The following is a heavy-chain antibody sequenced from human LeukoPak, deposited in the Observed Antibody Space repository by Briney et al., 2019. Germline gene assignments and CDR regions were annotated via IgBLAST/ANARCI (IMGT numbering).Heavy chain of an antibody. CDR3: ARDSGGSSLYNFDY. Sequence: GESLNISCQASGYSVSNYWIGWVRQMPGEGLQWMGIIYPGDSNTRYSPSFRGQVTISADKSISTAYLQWNSLKASDTAMYYCARDSGGSSLYNFDYWGQGTLVTVSS. CDR2: IYPGDSNT. CDR1: GYSVSNYW. V-gene: IGHV5-51*01. D-gene: IGHD2-15*01. J-gene: IGHJ4*02.